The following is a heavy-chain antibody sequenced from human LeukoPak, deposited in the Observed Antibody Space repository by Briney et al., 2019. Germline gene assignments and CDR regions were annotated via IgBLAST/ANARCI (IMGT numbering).Heavy chain of an antibody. V-gene: IGHV3-74*01. CDR2: INTDGRTI. CDR1: GFTFSSYW. J-gene: IGHJ4*01. D-gene: IGHD4-11*01. Sequence: GGSLRLSCAASGFTFSSYWMHWVRQAPGKGLVWVSRINTDGRTITYADSVKGRFTISRDNAKNTLYLQMNSLRAEDTAVYYCVRSAFLTTEFYFDYWGHGTLVTVSS. CDR3: VRSAFLTTEFYFDY.